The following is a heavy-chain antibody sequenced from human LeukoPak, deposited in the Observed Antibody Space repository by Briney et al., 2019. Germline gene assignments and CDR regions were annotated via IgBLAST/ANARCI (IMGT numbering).Heavy chain of an antibody. D-gene: IGHD3-10*01. V-gene: IGHV3-23*01. CDR2: ISGSGGST. CDR3: ARSPKSITMVRGVDDAFDI. CDR1: GFTFSSYA. J-gene: IGHJ3*02. Sequence: GSLRLSCAASGFTFSSYAMSWVRQAPGKGLEWVSGISGSGGSTYYTDSVKGRFTISRDNAKNTLYLQVNSLRAEDTAMYYCARSPKSITMVRGVDDAFDIWGQGTMVTVSS.